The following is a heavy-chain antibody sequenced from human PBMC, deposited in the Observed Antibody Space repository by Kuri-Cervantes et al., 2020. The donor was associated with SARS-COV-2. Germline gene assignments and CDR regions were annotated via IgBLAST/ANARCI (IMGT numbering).Heavy chain of an antibody. Sequence: GSLRLSCAVYGGSFSGYYWSWIRQPPGKGLEWIGEINHSGSTNYNPSLKSRVTISVDTSKNQFSLKLSSVTAADTAVYYCARQGGYYGMDVWGQGTTVTVSS. CDR2: INHSGST. D-gene: IGHD3-22*01. CDR1: GGSFSGYY. J-gene: IGHJ6*02. V-gene: IGHV4-34*01. CDR3: ARQGGYYGMDV.